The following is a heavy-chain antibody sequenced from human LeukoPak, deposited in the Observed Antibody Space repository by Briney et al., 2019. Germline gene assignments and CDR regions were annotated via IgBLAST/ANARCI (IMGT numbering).Heavy chain of an antibody. V-gene: IGHV3-23*01. CDR1: GFTFNNYT. D-gene: IGHD2-2*02. CDR2: ISASGDST. CDR3: TKPDCPSTSCYTLDY. J-gene: IGHJ4*02. Sequence: PGGSLRLSCVASGFTFNNYTTRWVRQAPGEGLEWVSGISASGDSTYYADSVKGRFTISRDNSKNTLYLQMNSLRVEDTALYYCTKPDCPSTSCYTLDYWGQGILVTVSS.